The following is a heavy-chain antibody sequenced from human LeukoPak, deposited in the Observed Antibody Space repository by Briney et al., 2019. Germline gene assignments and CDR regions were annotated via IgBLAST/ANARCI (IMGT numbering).Heavy chain of an antibody. V-gene: IGHV3-43*01. Sequence: PGGSLRLSCAASGFTFDDYTMHWVRQAPGKGLEWVSLISWDGGSTYYADSAKGRFTISRDNSKNSLYLQMNSLRTEDTALYYCAKALTQDNGMDVWGQGTTVTVSS. J-gene: IGHJ6*02. CDR1: GFTFDDYT. CDR3: AKALTQDNGMDV. CDR2: ISWDGGST. D-gene: IGHD2-15*01.